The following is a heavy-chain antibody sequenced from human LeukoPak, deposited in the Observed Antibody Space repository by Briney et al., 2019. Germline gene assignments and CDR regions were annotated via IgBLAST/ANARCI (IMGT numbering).Heavy chain of an antibody. CDR2: ISSSSSTI. CDR3: ASLGYCSSTSCYMGNAFDI. CDR1: GFTFSSYS. J-gene: IGHJ3*02. Sequence: GGSLRLSCAASGFTFSSYSMNWVRQAPGKGLEWVSYISSSSSTIYYADSVKGRFTISRDNAKNSLYLQMNSLRAEDTAVYYCASLGYCSSTSCYMGNAFDIWGQGTMVTVSS. D-gene: IGHD2-2*02. V-gene: IGHV3-48*01.